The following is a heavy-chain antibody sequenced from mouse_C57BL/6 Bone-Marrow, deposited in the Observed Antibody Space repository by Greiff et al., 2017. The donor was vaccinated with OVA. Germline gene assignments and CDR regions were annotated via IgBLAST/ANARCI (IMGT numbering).Heavy chain of an antibody. D-gene: IGHD1-1*01. CDR2: IYPGNSDT. CDR1: GYTFTSYW. J-gene: IGHJ2*01. V-gene: IGHV1-5*01. Sequence: VQLQQSGTVLARPGASVKMSCKTSGYTFTSYWMHWVKQRPGQGLEWIGAIYPGNSDTSYNQKFKGKAKLTAVTSASTAYMELSSLTNEDSAVYYCTRYGYGSLFGYWGQGTTLTVSS. CDR3: TRYGYGSLFGY.